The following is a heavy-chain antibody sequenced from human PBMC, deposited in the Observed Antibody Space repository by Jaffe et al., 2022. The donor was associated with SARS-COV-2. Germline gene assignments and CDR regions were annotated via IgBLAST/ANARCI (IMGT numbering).Heavy chain of an antibody. CDR3: ARSGPPICSGGSCPPLDAFDI. V-gene: IGHV3-30*04. Sequence: QVQLVESGGGVVQPGRSLRLSCAASGFTFSSYAMHWVRQAPGKGLEWVAVISYDGSNKYYADSVKGRFTISRDNSKNTLYLQMNSLRAEDTAVYYCARSGPPICSGGSCPPLDAFDIWGQGTMVTVSS. J-gene: IGHJ3*02. CDR2: ISYDGSNK. CDR1: GFTFSSYA. D-gene: IGHD2-15*01.